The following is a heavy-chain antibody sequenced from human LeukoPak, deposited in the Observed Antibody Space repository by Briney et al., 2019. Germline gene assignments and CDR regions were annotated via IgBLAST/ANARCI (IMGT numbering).Heavy chain of an antibody. CDR3: ARDPDPLEGMPDGY. V-gene: IGHV3-21*01. CDR2: ISSSSSYI. J-gene: IGHJ4*02. CDR1: GFTFCSYS. Sequence: GGSLRLSCAASGFTFCSYSMNWVRQAPGKGLEWVSSISSSSSYIYYADSVKGRFTISRDNAKNSLYLQMNSLRAEDTAVYYCARDPDPLEGMPDGYWGQGTLVTVSS. D-gene: IGHD5-24*01.